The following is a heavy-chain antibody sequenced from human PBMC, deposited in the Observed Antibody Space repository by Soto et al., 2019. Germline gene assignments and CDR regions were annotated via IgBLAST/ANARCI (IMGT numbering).Heavy chain of an antibody. V-gene: IGHV3-30*15. J-gene: IGHJ4*02. CDR3: ARDRLRLGELSLIGYFDY. CDR1: GFTFTSYA. D-gene: IGHD3-16*02. CDR2: ISYDGINE. Sequence: QVQLVESGGSVVQPGRSLRLSCEASGFTFTSYAMHWVRQAPGKGLEWVAVISYDGINEYYADSVKGRFTISRDNSKNTLLLQMSRLRVEDTAVYYCARDRLRLGELSLIGYFDYWGQGTLVPVSS.